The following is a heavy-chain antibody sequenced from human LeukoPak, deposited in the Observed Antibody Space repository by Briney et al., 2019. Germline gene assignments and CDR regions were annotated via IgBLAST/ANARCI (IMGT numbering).Heavy chain of an antibody. Sequence: SETLSLTSTVAAGSTSSSSYYWDWIRQPPGKGLEWIASIYYSESTYYNPSHKRRVTISVDRSKNQFSLKLSRVTAADTAVYYCARRHAHSLDGDNSQFAFNIWGQGTMVTVSS. CDR3: ARRHAHSLDGDNSQFAFNI. CDR2: IYYSEST. D-gene: IGHD3-10*01. J-gene: IGHJ3*02. CDR1: AGSTSSSSYY. V-gene: IGHV4-39*01.